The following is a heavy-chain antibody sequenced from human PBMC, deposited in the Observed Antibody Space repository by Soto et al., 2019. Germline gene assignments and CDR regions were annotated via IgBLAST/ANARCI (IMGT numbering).Heavy chain of an antibody. CDR3: ARARLRAVYAFDI. D-gene: IGHD1-20*01. V-gene: IGHV4-31*03. CDR2: IYYSGST. CDR1: GGSVSSGAYY. J-gene: IGHJ3*02. Sequence: QVQLQESDAGLVKASQTLSLTCTVSGGSVSSGAYYWTWIRQRPGKGLEWIGYIYYSGSTYYSPSLKSRLFISLDTSKNQFSLVLSSVTAADTAMYYCARARLRAVYAFDIWGQGTMVTVSS.